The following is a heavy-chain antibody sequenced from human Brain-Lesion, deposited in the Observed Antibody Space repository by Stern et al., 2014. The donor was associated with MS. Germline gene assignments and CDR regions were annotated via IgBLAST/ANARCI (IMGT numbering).Heavy chain of an antibody. CDR2: IFNSGSP. CDR1: GGSISSGGYY. D-gene: IGHD2-2*01. Sequence: QVQLVQSGPGLVKPSQTLSLSCTVSGGSISSGGYYWSWIRQPARKGLEWIGRIFNSGSPRYNPSLKSRVTLSIDTSKHQFSLRLNSRTAADTAVYYCARGRVVPGFQYYATDVWGQGTTVIVSS. V-gene: IGHV4-61*02. CDR3: ARGRVVPGFQYYATDV. J-gene: IGHJ6*02.